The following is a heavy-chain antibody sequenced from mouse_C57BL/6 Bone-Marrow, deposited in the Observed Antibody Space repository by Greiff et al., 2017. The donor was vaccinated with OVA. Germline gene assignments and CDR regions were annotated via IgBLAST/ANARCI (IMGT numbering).Heavy chain of an antibody. J-gene: IGHJ3*01. D-gene: IGHD2-2*01. CDR2: INPSNGGT. CDR3: ARGGIYYGYPWFAY. CDR1: GYTFTSYW. Sequence: QVQLQQPGTELVKPGASVKLSCKASGYTFTSYWMHWVKQRPGQGLEWIGNINPSNGGTNYNEKFKSKATLTVDKSSSTVYMQLSSLTSEDSAVYYCARGGIYYGYPWFAYWGQGTLVTVSA. V-gene: IGHV1-53*01.